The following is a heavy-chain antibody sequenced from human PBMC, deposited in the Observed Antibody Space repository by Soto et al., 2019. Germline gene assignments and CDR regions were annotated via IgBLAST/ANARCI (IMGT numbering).Heavy chain of an antibody. CDR3: ARESKWYGGQYFQD. CDR1: GFTFKYYA. Sequence: EVQLLQSGGGLAQPGTSLRLSCAASGFTFKYYAMTWVRQAPGKGLEWVSTISGSGDKTDYADSVKGRFRVSRDNSKDTLYLQMDSLRADDTASYYCARESKWYGGQYFQDWGQGTLVTVSS. J-gene: IGHJ1*01. CDR2: ISGSGDKT. V-gene: IGHV3-23*01. D-gene: IGHD2-8*01.